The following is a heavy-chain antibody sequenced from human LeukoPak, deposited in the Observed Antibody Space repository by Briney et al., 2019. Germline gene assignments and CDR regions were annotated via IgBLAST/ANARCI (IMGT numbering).Heavy chain of an antibody. CDR1: GYIFTKHG. Sequence: ASVKVSCKTSGYIFTKHGISWVRQAPGQGLEWMAWISGYNGDTKFAQNFQDRVTLTTDTSTNTGYMEVRSLRSDDTAVYYCAREHVNRVPYYCGMDLWGQGTTVTVSS. D-gene: IGHD3-10*02. CDR3: AREHVNRVPYYCGMDL. V-gene: IGHV1-18*01. CDR2: ISGYNGDT. J-gene: IGHJ6*02.